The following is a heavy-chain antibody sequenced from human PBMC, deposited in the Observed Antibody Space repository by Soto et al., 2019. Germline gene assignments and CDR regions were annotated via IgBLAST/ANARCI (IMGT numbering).Heavy chain of an antibody. V-gene: IGHV4-34*01. Sequence: PSETLSLTCAVYGGSFSGYYWSWIRRPPGKGLEWIGEINHSGGTNYNPSLKSRVTISVDTSKNQFSLKLSSVTAADTAVYYCARDARMPTDLGGYYYYAMDVWGQGTTVTVSS. CDR2: INHSGGT. CDR1: GGSFSGYY. J-gene: IGHJ6*02. D-gene: IGHD3-16*01. CDR3: ARDARMPTDLGGYYYYAMDV.